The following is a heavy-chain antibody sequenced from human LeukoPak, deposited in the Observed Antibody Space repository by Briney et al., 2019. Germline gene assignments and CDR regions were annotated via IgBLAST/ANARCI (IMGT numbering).Heavy chain of an antibody. Sequence: GGSLRLSCAASGFTLSSYAMSWVRQAPGKGLEWVSAISVSGNTYHADSVKGRFTISRDNAKNSLYLQMNSLRAEDTALYYCAKDSYGDYPGGWFDPWGQGTLVTVSS. D-gene: IGHD4-17*01. CDR1: GFTLSSYA. V-gene: IGHV3-23*01. J-gene: IGHJ5*02. CDR3: AKDSYGDYPGGWFDP. CDR2: ISVSGNT.